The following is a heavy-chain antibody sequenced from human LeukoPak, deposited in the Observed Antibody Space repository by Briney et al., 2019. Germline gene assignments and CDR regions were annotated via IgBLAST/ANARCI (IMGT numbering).Heavy chain of an antibody. CDR2: INHSGST. Sequence: SETLSLTCAVYGGSFSGYYWSWIRQPPGKGLEWIGEINHSGSTNYNPSLKSRVTISVDTSKNQFSLKLSSVTAADTAVYYCAGGKRKYYYDSSGYPYYFDYWGQGTLVTVSS. CDR1: GGSFSGYY. D-gene: IGHD3-22*01. V-gene: IGHV4-34*01. CDR3: AGGKRKYYYDSSGYPYYFDY. J-gene: IGHJ4*02.